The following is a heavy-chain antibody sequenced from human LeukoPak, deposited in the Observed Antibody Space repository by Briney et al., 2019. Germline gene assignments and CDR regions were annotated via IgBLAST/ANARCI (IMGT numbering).Heavy chain of an antibody. CDR1: GGSISSYY. V-gene: IGHV4-59*12. CDR2: IYYSGST. CDR3: ASGLPNYYASRTVRGFH. D-gene: IGHD3-22*01. Sequence: SETLSLTCTVSGGSISSYYWSWIRQPPGKGLEWIGYIYYSGSTNYNPSLKSRVTISVDTSKNQFSLKLSSVTAADTAVYYCASGLPNYYASRTVRGFHWGQGTLVTVSS. J-gene: IGHJ4*02.